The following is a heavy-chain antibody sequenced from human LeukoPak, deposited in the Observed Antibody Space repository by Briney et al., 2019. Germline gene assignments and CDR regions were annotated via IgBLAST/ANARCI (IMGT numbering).Heavy chain of an antibody. Sequence: PSETLSLTCTVSGGSISSYYWSWIRQPPGKGLEWIGYIYYSGSTNYNPSLKSRVTISVDTSKNQFSLKLSSVTAADTAVYYCAGGIAVAGKDYWGQGTLVTVSS. CDR1: GGSISSYY. CDR2: IYYSGST. CDR3: AGGIAVAGKDY. D-gene: IGHD6-19*01. J-gene: IGHJ4*02. V-gene: IGHV4-59*12.